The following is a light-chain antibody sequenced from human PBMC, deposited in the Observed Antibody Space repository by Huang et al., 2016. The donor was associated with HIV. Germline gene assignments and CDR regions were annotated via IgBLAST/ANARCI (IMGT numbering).Light chain of an antibody. CDR1: QSISAY. J-gene: IGKJ1*01. Sequence: DIQMTQSPSSLSASVGGRVSISCRASQSISAYLNWYQQRPGKPPKILIYYASRLQSGVSSRFSGSGSGTDFTLTISSLQPEDFATYYCQQTYTTPWTFGHGTKVEIK. CDR2: YAS. CDR3: QQTYTTPWT. V-gene: IGKV1-39*01.